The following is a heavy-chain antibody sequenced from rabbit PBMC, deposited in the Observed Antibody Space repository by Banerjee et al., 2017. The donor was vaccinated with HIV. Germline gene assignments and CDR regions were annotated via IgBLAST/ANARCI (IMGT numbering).Heavy chain of an antibody. V-gene: IGHV1S47*01. CDR2: IDPVFGST. CDR1: GFDFSSYG. Sequence: QEQLVESGRGLVQPGGSLKLSCKASGFDFSSYGVSWVRQAPGKGLEWIGYIDPVFGSTYYASWVNGRFTISSHNAQNTLYLQLNSLTAADTATYFCARDSGSGWYIDRLDLWGPGTLVTVS. CDR3: ARDSGSGWYIDRLDL. D-gene: IGHD1-1*01. J-gene: IGHJ3*01.